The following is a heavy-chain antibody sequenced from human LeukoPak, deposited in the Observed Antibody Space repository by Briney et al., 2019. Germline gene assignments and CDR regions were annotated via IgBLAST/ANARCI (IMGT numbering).Heavy chain of an antibody. V-gene: IGHV3-23*01. CDR3: AKDLIYSSSWSDN. Sequence: GGSLRLSCAASGFTFSSYAMSWVRQGQGKGPEWVSSISDHGNSTYTAASVKGRFTISRDNSKNTLYLQMNSLRAEDTAVHYCAKDLIYSSSWSDNWGQGTLVTVSS. J-gene: IGHJ1*01. CDR2: ISDHGNST. D-gene: IGHD6-13*01. CDR1: GFTFSSYA.